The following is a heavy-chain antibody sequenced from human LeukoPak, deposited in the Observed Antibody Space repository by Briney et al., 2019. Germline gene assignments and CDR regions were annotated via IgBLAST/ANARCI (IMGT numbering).Heavy chain of an antibody. CDR1: GFTFSSYS. Sequence: GGSLRLSCAASGFTFSSYSMNWVRQAPGKRLEWLSYISSSSSTIYYAHSVKGRFTISRDNAKNSLYLQMNSLRDEDTAVYYCARVVVAANPDAFDIWGQGTMVTVSS. V-gene: IGHV3-48*02. D-gene: IGHD2-15*01. CDR3: ARVVVAANPDAFDI. J-gene: IGHJ3*02. CDR2: ISSSSSTI.